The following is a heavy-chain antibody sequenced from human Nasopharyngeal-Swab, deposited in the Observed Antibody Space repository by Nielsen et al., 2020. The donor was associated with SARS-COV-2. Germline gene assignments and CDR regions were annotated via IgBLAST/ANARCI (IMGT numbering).Heavy chain of an antibody. Sequence: SCAGPGFPFSSYWLHWVRQAPGKGLEWVAVIWYDGSNKYYADSVKGRFTITRDNSKNTLYLQMNSLRAEDTAVYFCAKDKANYRTGLVYSGMDVWGQGTAVTVSS. V-gene: IGHV3-33*06. J-gene: IGHJ6*02. CDR2: IWYDGSNK. D-gene: IGHD3-9*01. CDR3: AKDKANYRTGLVYSGMDV. CDR1: GFPFSSYW.